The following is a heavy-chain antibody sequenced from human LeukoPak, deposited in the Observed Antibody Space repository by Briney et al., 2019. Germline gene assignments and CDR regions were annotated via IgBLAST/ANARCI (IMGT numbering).Heavy chain of an antibody. CDR2: IWSDGSDK. CDR1: GFTFSHYG. CDR3: AKYAQRDFDYSNSLQY. D-gene: IGHD3-9*01. J-gene: IGHJ4*02. Sequence: GGSLRLSCAASGFTFSHYGMHWVRQTPGAGPEWVAVIWSDGSDKYYAKSVKGRFTISRDNSKNSLFLQMNSLRAEDTAVYYCAKYAQRDFDYSNSLQYWGQGILVTVSS. V-gene: IGHV3-33*06.